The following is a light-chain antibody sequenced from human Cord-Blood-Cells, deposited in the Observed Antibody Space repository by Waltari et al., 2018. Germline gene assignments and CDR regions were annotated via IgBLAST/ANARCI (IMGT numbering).Light chain of an antibody. CDR1: QSISSY. Sequence: DNQLTQSASSLSESVGDTVTITCRARQSISSYLNWYQQKPGKAPKLLIYAASSLQSGAPARFSGSGSETDCTRTISSLQPADFSTDYCQQSYSTPLTFGGGTKVEIK. CDR3: QQSYSTPLT. CDR2: AAS. V-gene: IGKV1-39*01. J-gene: IGKJ4*01.